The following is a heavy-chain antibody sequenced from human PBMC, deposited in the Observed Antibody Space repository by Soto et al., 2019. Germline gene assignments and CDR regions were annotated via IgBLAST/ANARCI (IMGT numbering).Heavy chain of an antibody. Sequence: SETLSLTCAVYGGSFSGYYWSWIRQPPGKGLEWIGEINHSGSTNYNPSLKSRVTISVDTSKNQFSLKLSSVTAADTAVYYCARKGLAAAGTGSTVYYYYMDVWGQGTTVTVSS. CDR3: ARKGLAAAGTGSTVYYYYMDV. V-gene: IGHV4-34*01. CDR2: INHSGST. J-gene: IGHJ6*03. D-gene: IGHD6-13*01. CDR1: GGSFSGYY.